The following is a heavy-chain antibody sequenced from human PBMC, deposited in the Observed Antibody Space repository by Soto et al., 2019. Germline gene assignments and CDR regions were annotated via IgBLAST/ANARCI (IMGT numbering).Heavy chain of an antibody. J-gene: IGHJ4*02. CDR2: INHGRST. V-gene: IGHV4-34*02. CDR1: GGSLSDYS. Sequence: QVQLRHWGAGLLKPSETLSLRCAVYGGSLSDYSWSWIRQSPEKGLEWIGEINHGRSTKYNPSPKSRVTISVDTSKNQVSLILTSATAADTAVYRCARGGGNSGYFFDYWGRGTLVSVSS. D-gene: IGHD5-12*01. CDR3: ARGGGNSGYFFDY.